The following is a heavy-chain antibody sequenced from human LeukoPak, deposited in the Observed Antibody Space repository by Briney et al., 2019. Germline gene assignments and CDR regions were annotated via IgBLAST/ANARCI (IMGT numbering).Heavy chain of an antibody. J-gene: IGHJ4*02. Sequence: PGGSLRLSCAASGFTFSSFEMNWVRQAPGKGLEWVSYISSSGSNIYYADSVKGRFTISRDNAKNSLYLQMNSLRDEDTAVYYCARGGLYDYVWRSYRRQSFDYWGQGTLVTVSS. D-gene: IGHD3-16*02. V-gene: IGHV3-48*03. CDR3: ARGGLYDYVWRSYRRQSFDY. CDR1: GFTFSSFE. CDR2: ISSSGSNI.